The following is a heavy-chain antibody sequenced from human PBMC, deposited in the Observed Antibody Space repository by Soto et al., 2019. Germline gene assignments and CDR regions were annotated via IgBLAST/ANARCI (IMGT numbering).Heavy chain of an antibody. CDR3: ARHDSNGAFDF. V-gene: IGHV5-10-1*01. D-gene: IGHD2-8*01. J-gene: IGHJ4*02. CDR2: IDPSDSRT. Sequence: LKISCEASGYMFPIYHISWVRQMPGKGLEWVGKIDPSDSRTMYRPSSRARITISVDKSINTAYLEWGRLKASDTAMYYCARHDSNGAFDFWGQGTQVTVSS. CDR1: GYMFPIYH.